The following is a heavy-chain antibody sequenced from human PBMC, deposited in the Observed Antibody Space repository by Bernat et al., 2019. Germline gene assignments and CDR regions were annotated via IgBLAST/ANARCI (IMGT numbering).Heavy chain of an antibody. D-gene: IGHD3-9*01. J-gene: IGHJ6*02. CDR3: ALDWFNDGGMDV. Sequence: EVRLVESGGGLVQPGGSLRLSCAGSGLTVSNNYINWVRQTPGKGLEWVSVMHTDGSTYFADSVKGRFTFSRDNSKDILYLQMKSLRPEDTALYYWALDWFNDGGMDVWGQGTTVIVSS. V-gene: IGHV3-66*01. CDR1: GLTVSNNY. CDR2: MHTDGST.